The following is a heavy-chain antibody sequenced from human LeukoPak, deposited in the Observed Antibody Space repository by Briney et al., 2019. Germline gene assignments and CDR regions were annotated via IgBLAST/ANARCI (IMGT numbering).Heavy chain of an antibody. D-gene: IGHD1-26*01. V-gene: IGHV4-59*02. Sequence: PSETLSLTCSFSGDSVSTYYWSWIRQSPGKGLEWIGHIYSSGNTDYNSSLKSLVTISVDTSKSQFSLRLSSVTATDTAVYYCARLRWQLVGPYFDYWGQGILVPVSS. J-gene: IGHJ4*02. CDR2: IYSSGNT. CDR1: GDSVSTYY. CDR3: ARLRWQLVGPYFDY.